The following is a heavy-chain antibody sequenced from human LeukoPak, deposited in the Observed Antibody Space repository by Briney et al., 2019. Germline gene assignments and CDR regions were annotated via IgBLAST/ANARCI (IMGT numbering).Heavy chain of an antibody. CDR1: GGSISSYY. V-gene: IGHV4-59*08. CDR3: ARHLDSSGFDAFDV. D-gene: IGHD3-22*01. CDR2: IYYSGST. Sequence: PSETLSLTCTVSGGSISSYYWSWIRQPPGKGLEWIGYIYYSGSTNYNPSLKSRVTISVDTSENQFSLKLSSVTAADTAVYYCARHLDSSGFDAFDVWGQGTMVTVSS. J-gene: IGHJ3*01.